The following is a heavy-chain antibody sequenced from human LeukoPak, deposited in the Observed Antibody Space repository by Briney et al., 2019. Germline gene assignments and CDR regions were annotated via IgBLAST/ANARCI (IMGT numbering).Heavy chain of an antibody. CDR1: GYTFTSYG. CDR2: ISAYNGNT. V-gene: IGHV1-18*01. D-gene: IGHD6-19*01. J-gene: IGHJ4*02. Sequence: ASVKVSCKASGYTFTSYGISWVRQAPGQGLEWMGWISAYNGNTNYAQKLQGRVTMTTDTSTSTAYMELSRLGSDDTAVYYCARDQAVGPQRPYFDYWGQGTLVTVSS. CDR3: ARDQAVGPQRPYFDY.